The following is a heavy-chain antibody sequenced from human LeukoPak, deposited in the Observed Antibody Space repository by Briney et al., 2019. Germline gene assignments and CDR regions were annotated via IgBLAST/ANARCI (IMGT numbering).Heavy chain of an antibody. J-gene: IGHJ5*02. Sequence: PGGSLRLSCAASGFTFSDYGMHWVRQAPGKGLEWVAVISYDGNSEYYADSVKGRFSISRDNSKDTLYLQMNSLRPEDAAVYYCAKRRSPGCYAPGGRGALVPVSS. V-gene: IGHV3-30*18. CDR2: ISYDGNSE. CDR3: AKRRSPGCYAP. CDR1: GFTFSDYG. D-gene: IGHD2-2*01.